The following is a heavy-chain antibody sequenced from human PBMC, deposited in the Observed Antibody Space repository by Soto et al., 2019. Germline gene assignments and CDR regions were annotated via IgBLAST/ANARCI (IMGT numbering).Heavy chain of an antibody. CDR3: ARGGPTVTTWIVDY. D-gene: IGHD4-17*01. CDR2: ISSSSSTI. J-gene: IGHJ4*02. Sequence: SLRLSCAASGFTFSSYSMNWVRQAPGKGLEWVSYISSSSSTIYYADSVKGRFTISRDNAKNSLYLQMNSLRDEDTAVYYCARGGPTVTTWIVDYCGQGTLVTVSS. CDR1: GFTFSSYS. V-gene: IGHV3-48*02.